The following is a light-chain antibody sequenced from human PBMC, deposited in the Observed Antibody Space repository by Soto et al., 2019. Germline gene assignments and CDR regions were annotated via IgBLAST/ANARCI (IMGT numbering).Light chain of an antibody. CDR1: QSITSC. Sequence: DTRMAQSPSTLSASVGDRVTITCRASQSITSCLAWYQQKPGQAPKLLIYKASSLESGVPSRFSGSGSGTDFTLTISSLQPDDFATYYCQQYNTYQGTFGQGTKVDIK. CDR3: QQYNTYQGT. CDR2: KAS. V-gene: IGKV1-5*03. J-gene: IGKJ1*01.